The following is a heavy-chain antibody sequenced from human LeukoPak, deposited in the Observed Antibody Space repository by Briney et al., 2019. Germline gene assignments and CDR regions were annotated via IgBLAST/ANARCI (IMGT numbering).Heavy chain of an antibody. CDR3: ARVVTGSYSYYFDY. J-gene: IGHJ4*02. V-gene: IGHV4-38-2*02. CDR1: GGSISSGYY. CDR2: IYHSGST. D-gene: IGHD3-10*01. Sequence: SETLSLTCTVSGGSISSGYYWGWIRQPPGKGLEWIGSIYHSGSTYYNPSLKSRVTISVDTSKNQFSLKLSSVTAADTAVYYCARVVTGSYSYYFDYWGQGTLVTVSS.